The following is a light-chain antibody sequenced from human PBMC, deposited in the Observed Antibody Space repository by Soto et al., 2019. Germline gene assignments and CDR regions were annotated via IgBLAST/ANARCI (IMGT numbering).Light chain of an antibody. V-gene: IGKV3-20*01. CDR2: GAS. J-gene: IGKJ1*01. Sequence: EIVLTQSPGTLSLSPGERATLSCRASQSVSSSYLAWYQQKPGQAPRLLIYGASSRATGIPDRFSGSGSGTDIAVAISRLEPEDFAVYYCQQYRSSPRTFGQGTKVETK. CDR1: QSVSSSY. CDR3: QQYRSSPRT.